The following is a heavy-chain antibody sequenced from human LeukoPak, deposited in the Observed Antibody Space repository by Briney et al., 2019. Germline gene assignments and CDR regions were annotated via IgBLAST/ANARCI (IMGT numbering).Heavy chain of an antibody. CDR3: AREDGIVGATTLDY. Sequence: GRSLRLSCAASGFTFSSYAMHWVRQAPGKGLEWVAVISYDGSNKYYADSVKGRFTISRDNSKNTLYLQMNSLRAEDTAVYYCAREDGIVGATTLDYWGQGTLVTVSS. J-gene: IGHJ4*02. D-gene: IGHD1-26*01. V-gene: IGHV3-30-3*01. CDR2: ISYDGSNK. CDR1: GFTFSSYA.